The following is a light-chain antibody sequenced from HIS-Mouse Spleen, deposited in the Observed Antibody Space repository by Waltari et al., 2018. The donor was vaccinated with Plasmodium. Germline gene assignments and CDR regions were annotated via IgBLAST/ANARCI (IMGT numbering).Light chain of an antibody. CDR2: GAS. CDR1: QSVSSSY. Sequence: ELVFTQSPGTLSLSPGERPTLHCRASQSVSSSYLAWYQQKPGQAPRLLIYGASSRATGIPDRFSGSGSGTDFTLTISRLEPEDFAVYYCQQYGSSPYTFGQGTKLEIK. J-gene: IGKJ2*01. V-gene: IGKV3-20*01. CDR3: QQYGSSPYT.